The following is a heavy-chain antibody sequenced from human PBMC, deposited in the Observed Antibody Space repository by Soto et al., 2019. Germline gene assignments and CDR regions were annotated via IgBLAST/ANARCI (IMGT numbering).Heavy chain of an antibody. CDR2: ISYDGSNK. CDR1: GFTFSSYA. Sequence: QVQLVESGGGVVQPGRSLRLSCAASGFTFSSYAMHWVRQAPGKGLEWVAVISYDGSNKYYADSVKGRFTISRDNSKNTLYLQTNSLRAEDTAVYYCARDMGSSSPFDYWGQGTLVTVSS. D-gene: IGHD6-6*01. CDR3: ARDMGSSSPFDY. J-gene: IGHJ4*02. V-gene: IGHV3-30-3*01.